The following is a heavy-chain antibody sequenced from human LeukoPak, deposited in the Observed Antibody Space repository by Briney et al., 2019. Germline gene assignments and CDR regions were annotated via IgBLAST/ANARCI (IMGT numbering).Heavy chain of an antibody. Sequence: GGSLRLSCEASGFRFSDYWMTWVRQAPGKGLEWVANIKEDGREKHYVDSVKGRFTLSKDNAKNSVYLQMNSLGAEDTAVYYCARGWGEKGYCRGGTCNNPQFDYWGQGILVTVSS. D-gene: IGHD2-15*01. V-gene: IGHV3-7*01. CDR3: ARGWGEKGYCRGGTCNNPQFDY. J-gene: IGHJ4*02. CDR1: GFRFSDYW. CDR2: IKEDGREK.